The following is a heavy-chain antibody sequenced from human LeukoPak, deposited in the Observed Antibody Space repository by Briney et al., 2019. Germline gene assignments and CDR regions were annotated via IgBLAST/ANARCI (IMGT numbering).Heavy chain of an antibody. CDR3: AKDQYSSSSFDY. CDR2: ISGSGGST. D-gene: IGHD6-6*01. V-gene: IGHV3-23*01. CDR1: GFTFSSYA. J-gene: IGHJ4*02. Sequence: PGGSLRLSCAASGFTFSSYAMSWVRQAPGKGLEWVSAISGSGGSTYYADSVKDRFTISRDNSKNTLYLQMNSLRAEDTAVYYCAKDQYSSSSFDYWGQGTLVTVSS.